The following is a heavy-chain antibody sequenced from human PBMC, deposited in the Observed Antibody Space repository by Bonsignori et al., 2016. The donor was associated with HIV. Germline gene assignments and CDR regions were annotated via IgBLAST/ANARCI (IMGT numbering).Heavy chain of an antibody. V-gene: IGHV4-34*01. CDR3: ARGRTGRSGYYRKVYKWFDP. Sequence: QVRLQQWGAGLLKPSETLSLTCAVYGESFSGYDWSWIRQAPREGGVEWIGDINQSGSRNYNPSLKSRVIISVDTSKNQFSLKMTSLTAADTAMYYCARGRTGRSGYYRKVYKWFDPSGPREPWSPSSS. CDR2: INQSGSR. J-gene: IGHJ5*02. D-gene: IGHD3-22*01. CDR1: GESFSGYD.